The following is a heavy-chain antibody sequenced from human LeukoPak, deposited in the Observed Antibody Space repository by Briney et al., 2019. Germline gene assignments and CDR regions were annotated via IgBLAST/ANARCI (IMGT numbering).Heavy chain of an antibody. CDR2: INPNSGGT. V-gene: IGHV1-2*02. D-gene: IGHD3-3*01. CDR3: ARDYPLRDFWSGYYILKGSHFDY. CDR1: GYSFSSHD. J-gene: IGHJ4*02. Sequence: ASVKVSCKASGYSFSSHDINWVRQAPGQGLGWMGWINPNSGGTNYAQKFQGRVTMTRDTSISTAYMELSRLRSDDTAVYYCARDYPLRDFWSGYYILKGSHFDYWGQGTLVTVSS.